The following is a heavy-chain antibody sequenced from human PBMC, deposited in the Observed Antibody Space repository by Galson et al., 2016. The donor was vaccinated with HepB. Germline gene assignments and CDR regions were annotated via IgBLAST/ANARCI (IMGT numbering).Heavy chain of an antibody. CDR3: TRGGLDY. D-gene: IGHD5-12*01. Sequence: SLRLSCAASEFTFSSFVMHWVRQAPGKGLEYVSGISSNGGSTYYADSVKGRFTISRDNAKNALSLQVSSLRSEDTAVYYCTRGGLDYWGQGTLVTVSS. J-gene: IGHJ4*02. V-gene: IGHV3-64D*06. CDR2: ISSNGGST. CDR1: EFTFSSFV.